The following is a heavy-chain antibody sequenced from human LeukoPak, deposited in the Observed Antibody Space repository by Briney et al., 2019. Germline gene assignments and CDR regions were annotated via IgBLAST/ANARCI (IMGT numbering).Heavy chain of an antibody. J-gene: IGHJ4*02. V-gene: IGHV1-18*01. CDR2: ISAYNGNT. Sequence: ASVKVSCKASGYTFTSYGISWVRQAPGQGLEWMGWISAYNGNTNYAQKLQGRVTMTTDTSTSTAYMELRSLRSDDTAVYYCARVFYYDSSGYYPWYFDYWGQGTLVTVSS. D-gene: IGHD3-22*01. CDR3: ARVFYYDSSGYYPWYFDY. CDR1: GYTFTSYG.